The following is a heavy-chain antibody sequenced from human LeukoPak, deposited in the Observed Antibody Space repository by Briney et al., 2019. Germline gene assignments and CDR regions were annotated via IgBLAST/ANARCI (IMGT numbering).Heavy chain of an antibody. CDR3: ARGTDSSGYYYYYYGMDV. Sequence: GASVKVSCKASGYTFTSYDINWVRQATGQGLEWMGWTNPNSGNTGYAQKFQGRVTMTRNTSISTAYMELSSLRSEDTAVYYCARGTDSSGYYYYYYGMDVWGQGTTVTVSS. J-gene: IGHJ6*02. D-gene: IGHD3-22*01. V-gene: IGHV1-8*01. CDR2: TNPNSGNT. CDR1: GYTFTSYD.